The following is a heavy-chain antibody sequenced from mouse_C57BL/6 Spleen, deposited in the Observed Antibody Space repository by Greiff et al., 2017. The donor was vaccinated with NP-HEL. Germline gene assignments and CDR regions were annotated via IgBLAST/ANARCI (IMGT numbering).Heavy chain of an antibody. V-gene: IGHV5-4*01. Sequence: EVQGVESGGGLVKPGGSLKLSCAASGFTFSSYAMSWVRQTPEKRLEWVATISDGGSYTYYPDNVKGRFTISRDNAKNNLYLQLSHLKAEDTAMYYCARVRSYGAMDYWGQGTSVTVSS. CDR3: ARVRSYGAMDY. J-gene: IGHJ4*01. CDR2: ISDGGSYT. CDR1: GFTFSSYA. D-gene: IGHD1-1*01.